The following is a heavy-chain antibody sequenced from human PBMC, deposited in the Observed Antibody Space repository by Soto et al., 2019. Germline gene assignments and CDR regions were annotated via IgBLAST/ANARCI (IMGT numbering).Heavy chain of an antibody. Sequence: QLQLQESGPGLVKPSETLSLICTVSGDSVTISDYYWGWIRQPPGKGLEWIGSIHYSGSTYYNPSLKRRVTISGDTSKKQFSLKLTSVTAADAAVYYCAAHDSGGYYAEYWGQGTLVTVSA. J-gene: IGHJ4*02. CDR1: GDSVTISDYY. V-gene: IGHV4-39*01. CDR2: IHYSGST. D-gene: IGHD3-22*01. CDR3: AAHDSGGYYAEY.